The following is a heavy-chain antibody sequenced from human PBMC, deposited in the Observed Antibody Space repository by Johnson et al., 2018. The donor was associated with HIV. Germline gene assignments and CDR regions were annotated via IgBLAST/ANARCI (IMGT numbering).Heavy chain of an antibody. V-gene: IGHV3-66*02. CDR3: AKERAYRRTFDI. J-gene: IGHJ3*02. CDR2: IYSGGST. D-gene: IGHD5-18*01. Sequence: VQLVESGGGVVQPGVSLRLSCAASGFTVSSNYMSWVRQAPGKGLEWVSVIYSGGSTYYADSVKGRFTISRDNSKNTLYLQMNSLRAEDTAVYYCAKERAYRRTFDIWCQGTLVTVSS. CDR1: GFTVSSNY.